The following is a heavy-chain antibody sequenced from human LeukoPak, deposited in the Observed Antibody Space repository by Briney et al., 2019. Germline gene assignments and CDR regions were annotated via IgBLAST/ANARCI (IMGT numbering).Heavy chain of an antibody. Sequence: GGSLRLSCEGSGFIFSSYDMSWVRQAPGKGLEWVAGITSSGGSTYCANSVKGRVTVSRDNSRNTLYLQLKSLRVDDTAVYFCAKMGKSVVPAADPFDVWGQGTMVTVSS. J-gene: IGHJ3*01. CDR3: AKMGKSVVPAADPFDV. D-gene: IGHD2-2*01. V-gene: IGHV3-23*01. CDR1: GFIFSSYD. CDR2: ITSSGGST.